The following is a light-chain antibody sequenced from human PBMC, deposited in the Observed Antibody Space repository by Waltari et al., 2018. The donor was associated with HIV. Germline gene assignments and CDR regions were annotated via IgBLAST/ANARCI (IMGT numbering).Light chain of an antibody. CDR3: QQSYSTPLT. V-gene: IGKV1-39*01. Sequence: DIQMTQSPSSLSASIGGRVTITCRPSQTVKTYLNWYLQKPGKAPSLLIHGTSTLQSGVPSRFSGTGSGTHFTLTINDLPPEDCGIYYCQQSYSTPLTFGGGT. CDR2: GTS. CDR1: QTVKTY. J-gene: IGKJ4*01.